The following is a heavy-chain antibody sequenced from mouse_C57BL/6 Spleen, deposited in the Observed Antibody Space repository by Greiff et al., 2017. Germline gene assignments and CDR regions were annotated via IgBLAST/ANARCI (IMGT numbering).Heavy chain of an antibody. CDR2: IDPSDSYT. Sequence: QVHVKQPGAELVKPGASVKLSCKASGYTFTSYWMQWVKQRPGQGLEWIGEIDPSDSYTNYNQKFKGKATLTVDTSSSTAYMQLSSLTSEDSAVYYCARSYDYPYAMDYWGQGTSVTVSS. CDR3: ARSYDYPYAMDY. V-gene: IGHV1-50*01. J-gene: IGHJ4*01. D-gene: IGHD2-4*01. CDR1: GYTFTSYW.